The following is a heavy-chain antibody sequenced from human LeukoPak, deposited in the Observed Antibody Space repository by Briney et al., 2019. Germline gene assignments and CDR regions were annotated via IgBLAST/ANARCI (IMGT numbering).Heavy chain of an antibody. Sequence: GGSLRLSCAASGFTVSSNYMSWVRQAPGKGLEWVSVIYSGGSTYYADSVKGRFTISRDNSKNTLYLQINSLRAEDTAVYYCARSSYSSSSSVWGQGTMVTVSS. D-gene: IGHD6-6*01. CDR3: ARSSYSSSSSV. J-gene: IGHJ3*01. V-gene: IGHV3-53*01. CDR1: GFTVSSNY. CDR2: IYSGGST.